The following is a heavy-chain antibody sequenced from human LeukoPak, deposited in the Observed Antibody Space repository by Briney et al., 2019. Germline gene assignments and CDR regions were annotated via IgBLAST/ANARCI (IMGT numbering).Heavy chain of an antibody. D-gene: IGHD5-12*01. CDR1: GFTFSRYG. Sequence: GRSLRLSCAASGFTFSRYGMHRVRQAPGKGLEWVSAISSSGGTSYYGDSVRGRFIIARDYSNLVLQMHSLRAEDTAVYYCAKGESGYDGQFDFWGQGTLVTVSS. CDR3: AKGESGYDGQFDF. CDR2: ISSSGGTS. V-gene: IGHV3-23*01. J-gene: IGHJ4*02.